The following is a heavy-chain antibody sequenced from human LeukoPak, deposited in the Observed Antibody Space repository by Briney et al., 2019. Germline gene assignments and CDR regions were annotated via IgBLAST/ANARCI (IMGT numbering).Heavy chain of an antibody. CDR2: INHSGST. CDR1: GGSFSGYY. J-gene: IGHJ4*02. Sequence: PSETLSLTCAVYGGSFSGYYWSWIRQPPGKGLERIGEINHSGSTNYNPSLKSRVTISVDTSKNQFSLKLSSVTAADTAVYYCARGMKDYDFWSGYYGGSYFDYWGQGTLVTVSS. CDR3: ARGMKDYDFWSGYYGGSYFDY. D-gene: IGHD3-3*01. V-gene: IGHV4-34*01.